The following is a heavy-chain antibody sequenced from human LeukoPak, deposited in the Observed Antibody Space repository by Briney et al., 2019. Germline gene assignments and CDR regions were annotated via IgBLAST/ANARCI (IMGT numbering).Heavy chain of an antibody. V-gene: IGHV3-23*01. CDR1: GFTFSSYA. CDR3: AKADDDSPGYTNYFDY. J-gene: IGHJ4*02. CDR2: ISGSGAGT. Sequence: GGSLRLSCAASGFTFSSYAMGWVRQAPGKGLEWVSSISGSGAGTYYADPVKGRCTISRDNSKNTLYLQMNSLRAEDTAVYYCAKADDDSPGYTNYFDYWGQGTLVTVSS. D-gene: IGHD3-22*01.